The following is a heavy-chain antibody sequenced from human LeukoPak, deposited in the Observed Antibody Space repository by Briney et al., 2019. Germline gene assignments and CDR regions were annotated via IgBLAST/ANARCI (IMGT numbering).Heavy chain of an antibody. CDR2: IYYSGST. CDR1: GGSISSYY. CDR3: ACLTTADAFDI. J-gene: IGHJ3*02. Sequence: SETLSLTCTVSGGSISSYYWSWIRQPPGKGLEWIGYIYYSGSTNYNPSLKSRVTISVDTSKNQFSLKLSSVTAADTAVYYCACLTTADAFDIRGQGTMVTVSP. V-gene: IGHV4-59*01. D-gene: IGHD3-22*01.